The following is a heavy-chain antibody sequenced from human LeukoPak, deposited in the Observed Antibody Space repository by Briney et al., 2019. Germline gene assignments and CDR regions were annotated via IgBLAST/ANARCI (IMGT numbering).Heavy chain of an antibody. V-gene: IGHV3-23*01. J-gene: IGHJ4*02. Sequence: PGGSLRLSCVASGLTSRNYAMTWVRRPPGKGLECVSSITGSGDRTYYADSVKGRFTISRDSSKNTLFLQMNNLRADDTAVYYCAARPVADDPAPFDYWGQGTRVTVSS. D-gene: IGHD6-19*01. CDR1: GLTSRNYA. CDR3: AARPVADDPAPFDY. CDR2: ITGSGDRT.